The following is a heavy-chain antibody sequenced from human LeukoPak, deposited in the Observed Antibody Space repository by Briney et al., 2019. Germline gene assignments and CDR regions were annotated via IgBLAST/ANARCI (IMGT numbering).Heavy chain of an antibody. J-gene: IGHJ4*02. CDR2: IIPIFGTA. D-gene: IGHD3-22*01. V-gene: IGHV1-69*05. CDR1: GGTFSSYA. Sequence: GASVKVSCKASGGTFSSYAISWVRQAPGQGLEWMGGIIPIFGTANYAPKFQGRVTITTDKSTSTAYMEVSSLKSEDTAVYYCARDLTNYYDSSGYYYVGDYWGQGTLVTVSS. CDR3: ARDLTNYYDSSGYYYVGDY.